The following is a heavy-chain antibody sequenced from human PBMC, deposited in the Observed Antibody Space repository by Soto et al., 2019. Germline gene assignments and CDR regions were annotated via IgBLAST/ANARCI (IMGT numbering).Heavy chain of an antibody. V-gene: IGHV4-38-2*01. J-gene: IGHJ5*02. CDR3: ARVSNFWSGYSGRKRFDP. CDR2: IYHSGST. D-gene: IGHD3-3*01. Sequence: SETLSLTCAVSGYSISSGYYWGWIRQPPGKGLEWIGSIYHSGSTYYNPSLKSRVTISVDTSKNQFSLKLSSVTAADTAVYYCARVSNFWSGYSGRKRFDPWGQGTLVTVS. CDR1: GYSISSGYY.